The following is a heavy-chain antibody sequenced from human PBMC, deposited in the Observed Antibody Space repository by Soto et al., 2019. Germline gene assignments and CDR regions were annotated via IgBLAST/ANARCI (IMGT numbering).Heavy chain of an antibody. J-gene: IGHJ5*02. CDR3: ARWTLQQLNWFDP. Sequence: EVQLVESGGGLIQPGGSLRLSCAASGFTVSSNYMIWVRQAPGEGLEWVSVIYDGGTTYYADSVKGRFTISRDNSKNMLYLQMNSLRVEDTAVYYCARWTLQQLNWFDPWGQGTLVTVSS. D-gene: IGHD4-4*01. CDR2: IYDGGTT. CDR1: GFTVSSNY. V-gene: IGHV3-53*01.